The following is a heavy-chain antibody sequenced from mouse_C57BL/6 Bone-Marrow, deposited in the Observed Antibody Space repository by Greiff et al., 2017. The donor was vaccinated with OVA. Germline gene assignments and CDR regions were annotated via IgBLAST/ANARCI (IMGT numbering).Heavy chain of an antibody. CDR3: ARHGSPLDSNYDYFDY. J-gene: IGHJ2*01. Sequence: VMLVESGAELVKPGASVKLSCKASGYTFTEYTIHWVKQRSGQGLEWIGWFYPGSGSIKYNEKFKDKATLTADKSSSTVYMELSRLTSEDSAVYFCARHGSPLDSNYDYFDYWGQGTTLTVSS. CDR1: GYTFTEYT. CDR2: FYPGSGSI. V-gene: IGHV1-62-2*01. D-gene: IGHD2-5*01.